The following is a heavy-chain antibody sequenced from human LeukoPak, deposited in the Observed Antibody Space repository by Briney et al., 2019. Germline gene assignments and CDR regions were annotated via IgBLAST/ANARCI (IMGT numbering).Heavy chain of an antibody. V-gene: IGHV3-23*01. CDR2: ISGSGGST. J-gene: IGHJ6*03. CDR1: GFTFSSYA. Sequence: PGAYMRLSRAASGFTFSSYAMSWLRQAPGKGLDWVLAISGSGGSTYYADSVKGRFTISRDNSKNTLYLQMNSLRAEDTAVYYCAKDYQSPNIVVVLHMDVWGKGTTVTVSS. D-gene: IGHD2-2*01. CDR3: AKDYQSPNIVVVLHMDV.